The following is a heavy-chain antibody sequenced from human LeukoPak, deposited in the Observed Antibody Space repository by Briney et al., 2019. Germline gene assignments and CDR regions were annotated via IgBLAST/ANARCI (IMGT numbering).Heavy chain of an antibody. CDR3: AVGKEVQLLGDV. V-gene: IGHV1-8*01. D-gene: IGHD2-2*01. J-gene: IGHJ6*04. CDR1: GYTFTSYD. Sequence: ASVKVSCKASGYTFTSYDINWVRQATGQGLEWMGWMNPNSGNTGYAQKFQGRVTMTRNTSISTAYMELSSLRSEDTAMYYCAVGKEVQLLGDVWGKGTTVTVSS. CDR2: MNPNSGNT.